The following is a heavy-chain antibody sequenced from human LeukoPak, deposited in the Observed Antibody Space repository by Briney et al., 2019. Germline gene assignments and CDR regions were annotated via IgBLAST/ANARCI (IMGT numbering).Heavy chain of an antibody. J-gene: IGHJ4*02. Sequence: ASVKVSRKASGYTFTGYYMHWVRQAPGQGLEWMGWINPNSGGTNYAQKFQGRVTMTRDTSISTAYMELSRLRSDDTAVYYCARDYYDSSGYYPTYWGQGTLVTVSS. V-gene: IGHV1-2*02. CDR1: GYTFTGYY. CDR2: INPNSGGT. D-gene: IGHD3-22*01. CDR3: ARDYYDSSGYYPTY.